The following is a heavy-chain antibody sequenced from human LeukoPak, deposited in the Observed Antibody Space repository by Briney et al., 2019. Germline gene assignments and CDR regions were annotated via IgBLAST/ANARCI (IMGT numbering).Heavy chain of an antibody. D-gene: IGHD3-22*01. V-gene: IGHV3-7*01. CDR1: GVTFSSYW. CDR2: VKQDGSEK. J-gene: IGHJ4*02. CDR3: AREDYYDSSGYYIGY. Sequence: GGSLRLSCAASGVTFSSYWRSWVRQAPGKGLEWVANVKQDGSEKYYVDSVKGRFTISRDNAKNSLYPQMNSLRAEDTAVYYCAREDYYDSSGYYIGYWGQGTLVTVSS.